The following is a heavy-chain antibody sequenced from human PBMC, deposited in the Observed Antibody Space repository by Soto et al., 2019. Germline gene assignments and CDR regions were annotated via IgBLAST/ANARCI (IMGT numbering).Heavy chain of an antibody. CDR3: ARVGSSWYLRMDV. Sequence: QVQLQESGPGLVKPSETLSLTCTVSGGSISNYYWSWIRQPPGMGLEWIGYIYYTGSTNYNPSLKSRVTISVDTSKNQFSLQLSSVTAADTAVYYCARVGSSWYLRMDVWGQATTVTVSS. D-gene: IGHD6-13*01. CDR2: IYYTGST. V-gene: IGHV4-59*01. J-gene: IGHJ6*02. CDR1: GGSISNYY.